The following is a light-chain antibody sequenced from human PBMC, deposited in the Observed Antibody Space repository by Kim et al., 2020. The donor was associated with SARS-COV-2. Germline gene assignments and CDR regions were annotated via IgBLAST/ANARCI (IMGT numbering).Light chain of an antibody. J-gene: IGKJ4*01. CDR2: DEA. V-gene: IGKV3-11*01. Sequence: PGESATPSCSASRNVDISLDWSQQQPGHAPGPLIYDEAVTGGGIRDRFSGSGSGSDFAFTIGSRAPEDFEFDDCQQRGNWGPALTFGGGTKVDIK. CDR1: RNVDIS. CDR3: QQRGNWGPALT.